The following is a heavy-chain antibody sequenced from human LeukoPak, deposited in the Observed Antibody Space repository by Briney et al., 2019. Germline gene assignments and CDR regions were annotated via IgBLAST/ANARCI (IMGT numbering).Heavy chain of an antibody. CDR1: GDTFTIND. Sequence: ASVKVSCKASGDTFTINDINWVRQATGQGLEWMGWMNPNSGNTGYAQKSQGRVTMTRNTSISTSYMELTNLRSEDTAVYYCARVTAAGTWAFDIWGQGTTVTVSS. CDR3: ARVTAAGTWAFDI. D-gene: IGHD6-13*01. J-gene: IGHJ3*02. V-gene: IGHV1-8*01. CDR2: MNPNSGNT.